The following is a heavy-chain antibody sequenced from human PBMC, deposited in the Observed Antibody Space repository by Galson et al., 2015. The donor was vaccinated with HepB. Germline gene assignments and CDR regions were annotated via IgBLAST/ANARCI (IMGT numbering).Heavy chain of an antibody. Sequence: SLRLSCAASGFTFSSYAMHWVRQAPGKGLEWVAVIPYDGSNKYYADSVKGRFTISRDNSKNTLYLQMNSLRAEDTAVYYCAREGMTYYFDYWGQGTLVTVSS. D-gene: IGHD3-10*01. CDR3: AREGMTYYFDY. J-gene: IGHJ4*02. V-gene: IGHV3-30*04. CDR2: IPYDGSNK. CDR1: GFTFSSYA.